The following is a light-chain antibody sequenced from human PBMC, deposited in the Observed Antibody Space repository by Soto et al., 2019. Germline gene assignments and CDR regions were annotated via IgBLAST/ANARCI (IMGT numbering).Light chain of an antibody. CDR3: QQYSDDYP. J-gene: IGKJ2*01. V-gene: IGKV1-5*03. CDR1: QSVFSW. CDR2: KAS. Sequence: DIQMTQSPSTLSASVGDRVTITCRASQSVFSWLAWYQQKPGKAPKLLIYKASSLESGVPSRFSGSGSGREFTLTISSLQPDDFATCYCQQYSDDYPFGQGNKLEIK.